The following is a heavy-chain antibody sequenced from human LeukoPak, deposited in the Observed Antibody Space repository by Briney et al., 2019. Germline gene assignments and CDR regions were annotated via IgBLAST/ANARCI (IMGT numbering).Heavy chain of an antibody. J-gene: IGHJ6*03. CDR2: ISYDGSNK. CDR3: ARDSSLQPYYYYMDV. D-gene: IGHD6-13*01. CDR1: EFHFSIYA. Sequence: GSSLRLSCAASEFHFSIYAMHWVRQAPRKGLERVAVISYDGSNKYYADSVKGRFTISRDNSNNTLYLQMISLRADDTAVYYCARDSSLQPYYYYMDVWGKGTTVIVSS. V-gene: IGHV3-30*01.